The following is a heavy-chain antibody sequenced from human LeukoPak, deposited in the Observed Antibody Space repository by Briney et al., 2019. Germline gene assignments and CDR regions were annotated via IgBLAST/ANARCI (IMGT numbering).Heavy chain of an antibody. CDR2: IKQDGSEK. CDR3: ARDGGYGDYGSYYFDY. CDR1: GFTFSSYA. Sequence: GGSLRLSCAASGFTFSSYAMTWVRQAPGKGLEWVANIKQDGSEKYYVDSVKGRFTISRDNAKNSLYLQMNSLRAEDTAVYYCARDGGYGDYGSYYFDYWGQGTLVTVSS. J-gene: IGHJ4*02. D-gene: IGHD4-17*01. V-gene: IGHV3-7*01.